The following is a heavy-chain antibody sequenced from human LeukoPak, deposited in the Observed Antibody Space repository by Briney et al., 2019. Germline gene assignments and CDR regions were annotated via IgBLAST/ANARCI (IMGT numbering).Heavy chain of an antibody. Sequence: SETLSLTCAVYGGSFSGYYWSWIRQHPGKGLEWVGYIYYSGSTYYNPSLKSRVTISVDTSKNQFSLKLSSVTAADTAVYYCARASGNWYFDLWGRGTLVTVSS. CDR3: ARASGNWYFDL. CDR1: GGSFSGYY. V-gene: IGHV4-31*11. CDR2: IYYSGST. J-gene: IGHJ2*01.